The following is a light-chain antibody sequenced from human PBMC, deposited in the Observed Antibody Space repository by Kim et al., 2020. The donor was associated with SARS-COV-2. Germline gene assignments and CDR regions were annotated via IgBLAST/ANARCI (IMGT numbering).Light chain of an antibody. V-gene: IGKV1-39*01. CDR2: AAS. CDR1: QSISSH. J-gene: IGKJ3*01. Sequence: DIQMTQSPSYLSASVGDRVTITCRTSQSISSHLNWYHQKPGRAPKLLISAASTLQGGVPSRFSGSGSETDFTLTISSLQPEDFATYFCQQSYISPFTFGAGTKVD. CDR3: QQSYISPFT.